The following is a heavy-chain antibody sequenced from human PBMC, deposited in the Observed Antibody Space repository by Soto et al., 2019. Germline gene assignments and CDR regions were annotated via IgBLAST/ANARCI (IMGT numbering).Heavy chain of an antibody. CDR2: TYYRSKWYN. Sequence: QSQTLSLTCAISGDSVSSNSAAWNWIRQSPSRGLEWLGRTYYRSKWYNDYAVSVKSRITINPDTSKNQFSLQLNSVTPEDTAVYYCAREVGRLPLLPNAFDIWGQGTMVTVSS. V-gene: IGHV6-1*01. D-gene: IGHD5-12*01. CDR1: GDSVSSNSAA. J-gene: IGHJ3*02. CDR3: AREVGRLPLLPNAFDI.